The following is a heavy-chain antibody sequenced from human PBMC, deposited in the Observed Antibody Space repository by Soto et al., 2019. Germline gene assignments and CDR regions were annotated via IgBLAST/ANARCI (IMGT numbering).Heavy chain of an antibody. D-gene: IGHD3-9*01. CDR3: AKGEEVTTVEPYYDILTAPA. J-gene: IGHJ4*02. CDR1: GFTFSSYA. Sequence: GGSLRLSCAASGFTFSSYAMSWVRQAPGKGLEWVSAISGSGGSTYYADSVKGRFTISRDNSKNTLYLQMNSLRAEDTAVYYCAKGEEVTTVEPYYDILTAPAWGQGTLVTVSS. V-gene: IGHV3-23*01. CDR2: ISGSGGST.